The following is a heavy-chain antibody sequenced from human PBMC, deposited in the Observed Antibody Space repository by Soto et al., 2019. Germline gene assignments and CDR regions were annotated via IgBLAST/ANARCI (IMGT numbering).Heavy chain of an antibody. CDR1: GDSISSSNYY. D-gene: IGHD4-17*01. CDR3: AGTTVTQTFFDY. J-gene: IGHJ4*02. CDR2: IYYSGST. V-gene: IGHV4-39*02. Sequence: SETLSLTCSVSGDSISSSNYYWGWIRQPPGKGLEWIGSIYYSGSTYYNPSLKSRVSMSLDMSKNHFSLKLTSLTAADTAVYYCAGTTVTQTFFDYWGQGTLVTVSS.